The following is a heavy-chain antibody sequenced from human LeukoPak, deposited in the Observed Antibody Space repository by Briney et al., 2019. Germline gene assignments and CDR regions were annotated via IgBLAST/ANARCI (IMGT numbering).Heavy chain of an antibody. V-gene: IGHV4-59*01. CDR2: IYYSGST. Sequence: SETLSLTCTVSGGSISSYYWSWIRQPPGKGLEWIGYIYYSGSTNYNSSLKSRVTISVDTSKNQFSLKLSSVTAADTAVYYCARSVFTMVRGVKVNYYGLDVWGQGTTVTVSS. D-gene: IGHD3-10*01. J-gene: IGHJ6*02. CDR1: GGSISSYY. CDR3: ARSVFTMVRGVKVNYYGLDV.